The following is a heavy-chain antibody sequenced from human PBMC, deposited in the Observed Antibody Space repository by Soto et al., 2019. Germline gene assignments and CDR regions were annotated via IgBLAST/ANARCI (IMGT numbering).Heavy chain of an antibody. D-gene: IGHD4-17*01. CDR1: GGSMSKFY. CDR2: VYATGTS. Sequence: QVQVQESGPGLVKPSETLSLTCSVSGGSMSKFYWSWIRKTAGKGLEWMGRVYATGTSDYNPSLRSRIAMSVDISKKTFSLRLRSVTAADTGVYYCVRDGSKTLRDCFDPWCQGILVTVSS. CDR3: VRDGSKTLRDCFDP. J-gene: IGHJ5*02. V-gene: IGHV4-4*07.